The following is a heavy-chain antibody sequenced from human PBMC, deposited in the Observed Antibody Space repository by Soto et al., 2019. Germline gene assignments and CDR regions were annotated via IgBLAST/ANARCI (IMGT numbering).Heavy chain of an antibody. CDR1: GFTFGGYA. Sequence: PGGSLRLSCSASGFTFGGYAVHWVRQAPGKGLEYVSAISSNGGSTYYADSVKGRFTISRDNSKNTLYLQMSSLRAEDTAVYYCASSYDILTPSADAFDIWGQGTMVTVSS. CDR3: ASSYDILTPSADAFDI. CDR2: ISSNGGST. D-gene: IGHD3-9*01. J-gene: IGHJ3*02. V-gene: IGHV3-64D*06.